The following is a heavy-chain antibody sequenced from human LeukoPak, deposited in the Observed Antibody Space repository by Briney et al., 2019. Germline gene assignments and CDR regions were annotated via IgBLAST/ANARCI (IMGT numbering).Heavy chain of an antibody. CDR1: GFTFSGHW. Sequence: GGSLRLSCVAPGFTFSGHWMHWVRQAPGKGLEWVSRINQDASVRDYAGSARGRFTISRDNAKNMLYLQMDSLRAEDTAVYYCARAFSDVGDAFDMWGQGTMVTASS. V-gene: IGHV3-74*01. J-gene: IGHJ3*02. CDR2: INQDASVR. CDR3: ARAFSDVGDAFDM.